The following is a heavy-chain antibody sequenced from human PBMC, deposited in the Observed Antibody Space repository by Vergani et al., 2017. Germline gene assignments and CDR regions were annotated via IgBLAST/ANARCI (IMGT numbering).Heavy chain of an antibody. CDR2: IYYSGST. CDR3: ARRYFDWLRDYGMDV. J-gene: IGHJ6*02. CDR1: GGSISSSSYY. Sequence: QVQLQESGPGLVKPSETLSLTCTVSGGSISSSSYYWGWIRQPPGKGLEWIGSIYYSGSTYYNPSLKSRVTISVDTSKNQFSLKLSSVTAADTAVYYCARRYFDWLRDYGMDVWGQGTTVTVSS. D-gene: IGHD3-9*01. V-gene: IGHV4-39*01.